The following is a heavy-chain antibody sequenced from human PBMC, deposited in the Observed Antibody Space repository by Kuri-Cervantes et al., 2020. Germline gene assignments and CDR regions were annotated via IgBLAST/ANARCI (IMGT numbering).Heavy chain of an antibody. CDR2: INPSGGST. V-gene: IGHV1-46*01. J-gene: IGHJ5*02. CDR3: VSAVVAVTSWFDP. Sequence: ASVKVSCKASGYTFTSYYMHWVRQAPGQGLEWMGIINPSGGSTSYAQKFQGRVTMTRDTSTSTVHMELSSLRSEDTAVYYCVSAVVAVTSWFDPWGQGTLGTVSS. D-gene: IGHD2-15*01. CDR1: GYTFTSYY.